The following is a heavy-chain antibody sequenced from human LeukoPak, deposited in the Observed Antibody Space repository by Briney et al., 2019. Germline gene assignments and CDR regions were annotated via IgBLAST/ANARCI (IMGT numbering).Heavy chain of an antibody. CDR1: GGSFSGYY. J-gene: IGHJ4*02. D-gene: IGHD5-18*01. Sequence: PSETLSLTCAVYGGSFSGYYWTWIRQPPGKGLEWIGEINRRGSTNYNPSLKSRVTISVDTSKNQLSLKLSSVTAADTAVYYCARQGDETLVTHAYWGQGTLVTVSS. V-gene: IGHV4-34*01. CDR2: INRRGST. CDR3: ARQGDETLVTHAY.